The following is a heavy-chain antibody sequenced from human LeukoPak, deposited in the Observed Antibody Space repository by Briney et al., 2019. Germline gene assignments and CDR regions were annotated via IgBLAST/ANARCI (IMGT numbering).Heavy chain of an antibody. J-gene: IGHJ4*02. D-gene: IGHD7-27*01. V-gene: IGHV3-23*01. CDR2: ISASGGNT. CDR3: ARDLAWGAFDY. CDR1: GFTFSSYA. Sequence: GGSLRLSCAASGFTFSSYAMSWVRQAPGKGLGWGSGISASGGNTYYADSMKGRFTISRDDSKNTLSLQMNSLRVEDTAVYYCARDLAWGAFDYWGQGTLVTVSS.